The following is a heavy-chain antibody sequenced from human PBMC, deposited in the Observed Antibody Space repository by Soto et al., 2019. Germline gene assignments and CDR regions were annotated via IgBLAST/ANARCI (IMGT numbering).Heavy chain of an antibody. CDR2: ISYDGSNK. Sequence: QVQLVESGGGVVQPGRSLRLSCAASGFTFSSYGMHWVRQAPGKGLEWVAVISYDGSNKYYADPVKVRFTISRDNSKNTLYRQRDSLRAEDTAVYYWAKERILWFGERGNYYFDDWGQGTLVTVSS. CDR3: AKERILWFGERGNYYFDD. V-gene: IGHV3-30*18. D-gene: IGHD3-10*01. CDR1: GFTFSSYG. J-gene: IGHJ4*02.